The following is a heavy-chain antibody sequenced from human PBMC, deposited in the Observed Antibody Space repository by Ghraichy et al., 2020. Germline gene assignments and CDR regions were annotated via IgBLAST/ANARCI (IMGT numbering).Heavy chain of an antibody. Sequence: SETLSLTCTVSGGSISSYYWSWIRQPPGKGLEWIGYIYYSGSTNYNPSLKSRVTISVDTSKNQFSLKLSSVTAADTAVYYCARGGGSYDYWGQGTLVTVSS. CDR2: IYYSGST. CDR3: ARGGGSYDY. J-gene: IGHJ4*02. V-gene: IGHV4-59*01. CDR1: GGSISSYY. D-gene: IGHD2-15*01.